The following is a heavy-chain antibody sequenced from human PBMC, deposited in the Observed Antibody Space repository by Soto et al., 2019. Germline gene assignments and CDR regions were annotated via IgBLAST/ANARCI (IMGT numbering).Heavy chain of an antibody. V-gene: IGHV3-48*01. CDR3: AKAPAYYYYYYYMDV. J-gene: IGHJ6*03. Sequence: GGSLRLSCAASGFTFSSYSMNWVRQAPGKGLEWVSYISSSSSTIYYADSVKGRFTISRDNSKNSLYLQMNSLRAEDTAVYYCAKAPAYYYYYYYMDVWGKGTTVTLSS. CDR1: GFTFSSYS. CDR2: ISSSSSTI.